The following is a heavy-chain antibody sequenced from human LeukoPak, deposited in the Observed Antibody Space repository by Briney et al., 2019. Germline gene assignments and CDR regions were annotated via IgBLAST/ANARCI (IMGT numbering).Heavy chain of an antibody. Sequence: PGGSLRLSCAASGFTVNTNYMTSVRHAPGKGLEWVSAMSSRDGGTYYAASVRGRFTISRDTSRSTLYLQMNSLRAEDAAVYYCAKAPVTSCRGAFWHPFANWGRGPMVPVSS. CDR1: GFTVNTNY. D-gene: IGHD2-15*01. CDR3: AKAPVTSCRGAFWHPFAN. V-gene: IGHV3-23*01. J-gene: IGHJ4*02. CDR2: MSSRDGGT.